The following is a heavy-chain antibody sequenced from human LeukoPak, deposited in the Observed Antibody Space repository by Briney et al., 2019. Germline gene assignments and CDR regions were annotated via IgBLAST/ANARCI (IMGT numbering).Heavy chain of an antibody. J-gene: IGHJ4*02. CDR3: ARMAPADY. CDR1: GGSFSGYH. D-gene: IGHD2-2*01. V-gene: IGHV4-34*01. Sequence: SETLSLTCAVYGGSFSGYHWSWIRQPPGKGLEWIGEINHSGSTNYNPSLKSRVTISVDTSKNQFSLKLSSVTAADTAVYYCARMAPADYWGQGTLVTVSS. CDR2: INHSGST.